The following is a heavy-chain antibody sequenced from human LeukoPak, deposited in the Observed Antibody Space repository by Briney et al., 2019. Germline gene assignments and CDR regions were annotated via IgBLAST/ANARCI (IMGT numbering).Heavy chain of an antibody. Sequence: GGSLRLSCAASGFTFDDYAMHWVRQAPGKGLEWVSGISWNSGSIGYADSVKGRSTISRDNAKNSLYLQMNSLRAEDTAVYYCARNLPAADYWGQGTLVTVSS. CDR2: ISWNSGSI. CDR1: GFTFDDYA. V-gene: IGHV3-9*01. J-gene: IGHJ4*02. CDR3: ARNLPAADY. D-gene: IGHD2-2*01.